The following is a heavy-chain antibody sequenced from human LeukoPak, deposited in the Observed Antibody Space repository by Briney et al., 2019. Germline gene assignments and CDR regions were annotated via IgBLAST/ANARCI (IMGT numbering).Heavy chain of an antibody. V-gene: IGHV4-38-2*02. Sequence: SETLSLTCTVSGYSINSGYYWGWIRQPPGKGLEWIGSIYHSGSTYYNPSLKSRVTISVDTSKNQFSLKLSSVTAADTAVYYCARVDCSSTSCYAYYYFDYWGQGTLVTISS. CDR1: GYSINSGYY. J-gene: IGHJ4*02. CDR2: IYHSGST. CDR3: ARVDCSSTSCYAYYYFDY. D-gene: IGHD2-2*01.